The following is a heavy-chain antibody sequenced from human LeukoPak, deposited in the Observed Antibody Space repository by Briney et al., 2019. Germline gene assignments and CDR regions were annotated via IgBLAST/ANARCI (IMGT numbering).Heavy chain of an antibody. Sequence: GGSLRLSCVVSGINFADYAMHWARQPPGKGLEWVSLISADGGSTFSADSVKGRFSISRDNSKNSLYLQMNSLRSVDTAMYYCAKESGKFDYWGQGTLVAVSS. CDR3: AKESGKFDY. CDR1: GINFADYA. V-gene: IGHV3-43*02. J-gene: IGHJ4*02. CDR2: ISADGGST.